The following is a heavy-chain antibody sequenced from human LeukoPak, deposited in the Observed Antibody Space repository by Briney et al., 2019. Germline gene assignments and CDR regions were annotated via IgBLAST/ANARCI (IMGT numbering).Heavy chain of an antibody. V-gene: IGHV1-2*06. D-gene: IGHD5-18*01. J-gene: IGHJ3*02. CDR3: ARDSGYGNALDI. Sequence: ASAKVSCKASGYTFTGYCMHWVRQAPGQGIEWMGRINPNSGGTNYAQNFQGRVTLTRGTSITTAYMELSSLRPDDTAVYYCARDSGYGNALDIWGQGTMVTVSS. CDR1: GYTFTGYC. CDR2: INPNSGGT.